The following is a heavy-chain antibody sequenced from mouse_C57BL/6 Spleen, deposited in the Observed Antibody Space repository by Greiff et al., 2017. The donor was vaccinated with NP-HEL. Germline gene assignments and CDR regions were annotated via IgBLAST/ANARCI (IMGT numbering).Heavy chain of an antibody. CDR1: GYTFTSYW. J-gene: IGHJ4*01. CDR3: ARHGYDYAMDY. D-gene: IGHD2-2*01. V-gene: IGHV1-69*01. Sequence: QVQLRQPGAELVMPGASVKLSCKASGYTFTSYWMHWVKQRPGQGLEWIGEIDPSDSYTNYNQKFKGKSTLTVDKSSSTAYMQLSSLTSEDSAVYYCARHGYDYAMDYWGQGTSVTVSS. CDR2: IDPSDSYT.